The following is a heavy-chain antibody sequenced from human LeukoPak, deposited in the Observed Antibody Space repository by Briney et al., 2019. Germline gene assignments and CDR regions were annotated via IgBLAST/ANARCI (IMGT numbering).Heavy chain of an antibody. Sequence: GASVKVSCKVSGYTLTELSMHWVRQAPGKGLEWMGGFDPEDGETIYAQKFQGRVTMTEDTSTDTAYMELSSLRSEDTAVYYCARDQPLLWFGELLPHYYGMDVWGQGTTVTVSS. J-gene: IGHJ6*02. CDR3: ARDQPLLWFGELLPHYYGMDV. V-gene: IGHV1-24*01. D-gene: IGHD3-10*01. CDR1: GYTLTELS. CDR2: FDPEDGET.